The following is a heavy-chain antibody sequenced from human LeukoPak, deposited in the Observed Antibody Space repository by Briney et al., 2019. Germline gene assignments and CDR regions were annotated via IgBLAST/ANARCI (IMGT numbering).Heavy chain of an antibody. Sequence: GASVKVSCKASGGTFSSYAISWVRQAPGQGLEWMGGIIPIFGTANYAQKFQGRVTITADESTSTAYMELSSLRSEDTAVYYCASQYSGSYLAAFDIWGQGTMVTDSS. D-gene: IGHD1-26*01. CDR2: IIPIFGTA. CDR1: GGTFSSYA. V-gene: IGHV1-69*13. J-gene: IGHJ3*02. CDR3: ASQYSGSYLAAFDI.